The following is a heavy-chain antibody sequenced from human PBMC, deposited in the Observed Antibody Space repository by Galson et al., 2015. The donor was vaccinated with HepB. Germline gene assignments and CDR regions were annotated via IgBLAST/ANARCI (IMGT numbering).Heavy chain of an antibody. CDR1: GFIFSSDY. Sequence: SLRLSCAASGFIFSSDYMTWVRQAPEKGLEWVANINQDGSEKYYEDSVKGRFTISRDDARNSLYLQMKNLRAEDTALYYCARGVGDAWGQGTLVIVSS. CDR3: ARGVGDA. V-gene: IGHV3-7*01. J-gene: IGHJ5*02. CDR2: INQDGSEK.